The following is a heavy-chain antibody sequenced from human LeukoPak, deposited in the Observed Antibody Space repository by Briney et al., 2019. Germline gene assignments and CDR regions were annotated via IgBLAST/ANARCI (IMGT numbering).Heavy chain of an antibody. V-gene: IGHV1-8*01. D-gene: IGHD3-10*01. CDR1: GYTFTSYD. J-gene: IGHJ6*02. Sequence: ASVKVSCKASGYTFTSYDINWVRQATGQGLEWMGWMNPNSGNTGYAQKFQGRVTMTRNTSISTAYMELSSLRSEDTAVYYCARVPIKAMARGVVKYYYYGMDVWGQGTTVTVSS. CDR2: MNPNSGNT. CDR3: ARVPIKAMARGVVKYYYYGMDV.